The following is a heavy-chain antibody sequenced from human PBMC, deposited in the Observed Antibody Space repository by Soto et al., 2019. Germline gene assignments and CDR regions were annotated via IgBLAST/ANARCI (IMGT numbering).Heavy chain of an antibody. Sequence: GGSLRLSCAASGFTFSGSAMHWVRQASGKGLEWVGRIRSKANSYATAYAASVKGRFTISRDDSKNTAYLQMNSLKTEETAVYYCTTLPMYSSSSYYCYGMDVWGQGTTVTVSS. CDR2: IRSKANSYAT. CDR3: TTLPMYSSSSYYCYGMDV. CDR1: GFTFSGSA. V-gene: IGHV3-73*01. J-gene: IGHJ6*02. D-gene: IGHD6-6*01.